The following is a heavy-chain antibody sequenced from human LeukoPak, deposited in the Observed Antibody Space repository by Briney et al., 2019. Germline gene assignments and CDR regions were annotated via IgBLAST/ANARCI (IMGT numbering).Heavy chain of an antibody. CDR3: AKGGAQV. CDR2: ISGSGGST. J-gene: IGHJ4*02. Sequence: GGSLRLSCAASGFTFSSYAMSWVRLAPGKGLEWVSAISGSGGSTYYADSVRGRFIISRDSSKNTLYLQMNSLRVEDTAVYYCAKGGAQVGGQGTLVTVSS. V-gene: IGHV3-23*01. CDR1: GFTFSSYA. D-gene: IGHD1-26*01.